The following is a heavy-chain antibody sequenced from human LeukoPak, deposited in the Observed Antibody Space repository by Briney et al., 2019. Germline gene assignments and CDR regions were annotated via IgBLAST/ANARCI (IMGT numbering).Heavy chain of an antibody. J-gene: IGHJ5*02. CDR1: GYSVSELS. Sequence: ASVKVSCKVSGYSVSELSMQWVRQAPGKGLEWMGGFDPDQGETIHAQKFQGRVTMSEDTSTDTAYMEVRSLRFEDTAVYYCTTRRFYGSATGWFDPWGQGTLVTVSS. CDR3: TTRRFYGSATGWFDP. V-gene: IGHV1-24*01. D-gene: IGHD3-10*01. CDR2: FDPDQGET.